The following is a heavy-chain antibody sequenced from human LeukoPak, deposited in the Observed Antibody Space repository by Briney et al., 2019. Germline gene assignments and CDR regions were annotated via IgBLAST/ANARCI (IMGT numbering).Heavy chain of an antibody. CDR3: ARGGDVVVIAISIDY. D-gene: IGHD2-21*01. CDR2: INPNSSGT. CDR1: GYTFTGYY. J-gene: IGHJ4*02. Sequence: ASVKVSCKASGYTFTGYYMHWVRQAPGQGLEWMGWINPNSSGTNYAQKFQGRVTMTRDTSISTAYMELSRLRSDDTAVYYCARGGDVVVIAISIDYWGQGTLVTVSS. V-gene: IGHV1-2*02.